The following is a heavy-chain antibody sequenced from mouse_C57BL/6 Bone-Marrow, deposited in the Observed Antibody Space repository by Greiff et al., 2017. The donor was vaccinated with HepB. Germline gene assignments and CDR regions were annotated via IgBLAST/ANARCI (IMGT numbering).Heavy chain of an antibody. CDR1: GFTFSDFY. CDR2: SRNKANDYTT. J-gene: IGHJ3*01. CDR3: ARDEGYPLAY. Sequence: DVQLVESGGGLVQSGRSLRLSCATSGFTFSDFYMEWVRQAPGKGLEWIAASRNKANDYTTEYSASVKGRFIVSRDTSQSILYLQMNALRAEDTAICYCARDEGYPLAYWGQGTLVTVSA. V-gene: IGHV7-1*01. D-gene: IGHD2-2*01.